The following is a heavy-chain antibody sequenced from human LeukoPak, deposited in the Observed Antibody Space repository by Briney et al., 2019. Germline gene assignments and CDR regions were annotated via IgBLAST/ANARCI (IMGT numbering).Heavy chain of an antibody. J-gene: IGHJ6*03. Sequence: GASVKVSCKASGYTFTDYYMHWVRQAPGQGPEWMGWINSNSGATNYAQKFQGRVTMTRDTSISTAYMELSSLRSEDTAVYYCARDEYYYGSGSSHYYYYMDVWGKGTTVTVSS. CDR2: INSNSGAT. D-gene: IGHD3-10*01. V-gene: IGHV1-2*02. CDR3: ARDEYYYGSGSSHYYYYMDV. CDR1: GYTFTDYY.